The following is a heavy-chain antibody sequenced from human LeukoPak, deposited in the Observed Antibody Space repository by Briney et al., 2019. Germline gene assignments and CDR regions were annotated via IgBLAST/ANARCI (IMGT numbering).Heavy chain of an antibody. J-gene: IGHJ3*02. CDR1: GFTFNSYW. CDR2: IKQDGSEK. CDR3: ARDYGSNYAYALPSNAFDI. V-gene: IGHV3-7*01. Sequence: GGSLRLSCAASGFTFNSYWMSWVRQAPGKGLEWVANIKQDGSEKYYVDSVKGRFTISRDNAKNSLYLQMNSLRAEDTAVYYCARDYGSNYAYALPSNAFDIWGQGTMVTVSS. D-gene: IGHD4-11*01.